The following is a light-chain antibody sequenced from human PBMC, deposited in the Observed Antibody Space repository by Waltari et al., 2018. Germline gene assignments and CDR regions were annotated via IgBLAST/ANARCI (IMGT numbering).Light chain of an antibody. CDR1: QTISVY. Sequence: DIQMTQSPSSLSASVGDRVTITCRASQTISVYLNWYQQKPGEAPKLLIYSTSRLRSGVPSRFSGSGSGTDFTLTISSLQAEDVAVYYCQQYYRVPFTFGPGTRVEIK. V-gene: IGKV1-39*01. CDR2: STS. CDR3: QQYYRVPFT. J-gene: IGKJ3*01.